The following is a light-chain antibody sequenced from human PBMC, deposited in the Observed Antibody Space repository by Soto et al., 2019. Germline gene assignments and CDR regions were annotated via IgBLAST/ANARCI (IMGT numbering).Light chain of an antibody. CDR2: GAS. CDR3: QQYGSSGT. J-gene: IGKJ1*01. V-gene: IGKV3-20*01. Sequence: VLTRSPGTLSLSPGERATLSCRASQSVSNNYLAWYQQKPGQAPRLLIYGASNRATGIPDRISGSGSGTDFTLTISRLEPEDFAVYYCQQYGSSGTFGQGTKVDI. CDR1: QSVSNNY.